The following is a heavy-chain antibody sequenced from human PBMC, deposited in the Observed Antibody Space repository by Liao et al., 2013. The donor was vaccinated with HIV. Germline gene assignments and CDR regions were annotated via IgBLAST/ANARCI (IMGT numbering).Heavy chain of an antibody. V-gene: IGHV4-30-4*08. J-gene: IGHJ3*01. D-gene: IGHD4/OR15-4a*01. Sequence: VQLQESGPGLVKPSQTLSLTCTVSGDSFGSGDYCLNWIRQPPGKGLEWIGYIFYSGTTNYSPSLRSRLALSIDTSKNYFSLRLKSLTAADTAVYFCARGLWTSHVFDVWGQGTTVTVSS. CDR3: ARGLWTSHVFDV. CDR2: IFYSGTT. CDR1: GDSFGSGDYC.